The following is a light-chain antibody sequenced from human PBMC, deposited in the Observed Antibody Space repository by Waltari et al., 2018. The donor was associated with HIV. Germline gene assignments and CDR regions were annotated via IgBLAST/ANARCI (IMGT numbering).Light chain of an antibody. Sequence: EIKMTQTPSALSASVGDRVTNTCRASQTISDWLAWYQQRPGKAPKLLIFKASGLESGVPSRFSGSLSGTEFTLTISSLQPDDLATYYCQQYSTFPGTFGQGTKVEI. V-gene: IGKV1-5*03. CDR1: QTISDW. CDR2: KAS. J-gene: IGKJ1*01. CDR3: QQYSTFPGT.